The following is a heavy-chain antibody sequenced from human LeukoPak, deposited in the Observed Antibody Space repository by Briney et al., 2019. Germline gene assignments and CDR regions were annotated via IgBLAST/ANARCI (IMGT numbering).Heavy chain of an antibody. Sequence: PGGSLRLSCAASGFTFSNYWMSWVRQAPRKGLEWVANINQDGSGKSYVDSVKGRFTISRDNAKSSLFLEMNSLRVEDTAMYYCARDSTPYCSSTSCHSPFDYWGQGTLVTVSS. V-gene: IGHV3-7*01. CDR3: ARDSTPYCSSTSCHSPFDY. CDR1: GFTFSNYW. CDR2: INQDGSGK. D-gene: IGHD2-2*02. J-gene: IGHJ4*02.